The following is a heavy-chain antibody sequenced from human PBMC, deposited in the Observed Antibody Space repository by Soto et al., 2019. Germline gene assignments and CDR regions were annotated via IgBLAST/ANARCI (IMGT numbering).Heavy chain of an antibody. CDR3: ARAPYYDFWSGRLTPYYYYMDV. J-gene: IGHJ6*03. Sequence: SETLSLTCTVSGGSISSGGYYWSWIRQHPGKGLEWIGYIYYSGSTYYNPSLKSRVTISVDTSKNQFSLKLSSVTAADTAVYYCARAPYYDFWSGRLTPYYYYMDVWGKGTTVTVSS. CDR2: IYYSGST. V-gene: IGHV4-61*08. CDR1: GGSISSGGYY. D-gene: IGHD3-3*01.